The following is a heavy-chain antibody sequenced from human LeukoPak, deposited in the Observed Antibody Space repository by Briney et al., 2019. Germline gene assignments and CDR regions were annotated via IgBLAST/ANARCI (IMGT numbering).Heavy chain of an antibody. CDR3: TRERYCSGGSCYFDAFDI. CDR1: GGSVSSGSYY. V-gene: IGHV4-61*01. Sequence: PSETLSLTCTVSGGSVSSGSYYWSWIRQPPGKGLEWIGYIYYSGSTNYNPSLKSRVTISVDTSKNQFSLKLSSVTAADTAVYYCTRERYCSGGSCYFDAFDIWGQGTMVTVSS. D-gene: IGHD2-15*01. J-gene: IGHJ3*02. CDR2: IYYSGST.